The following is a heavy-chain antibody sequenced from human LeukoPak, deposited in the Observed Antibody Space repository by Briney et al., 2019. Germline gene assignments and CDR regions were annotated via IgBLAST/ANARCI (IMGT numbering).Heavy chain of an antibody. CDR3: ARARIAVASSNFDY. V-gene: IGHV3-30*02. CDR2: IRYDGSNK. J-gene: IGHJ4*02. CDR1: GFTFSSYG. D-gene: IGHD6-19*01. Sequence: GGSLRLSCAASGFTFSSYGMHWVRQAPGKGLEWVAFIRYDGSNKYYADSVKGRFTISRDNSKNTLYLQMNSLRAEDTAVYYCARARIAVASSNFDYWGQGTLVTVSS.